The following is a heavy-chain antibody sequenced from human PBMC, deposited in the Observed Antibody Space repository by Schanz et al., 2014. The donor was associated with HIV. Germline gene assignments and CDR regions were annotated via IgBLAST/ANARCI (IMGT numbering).Heavy chain of an antibody. CDR3: ARGPKWEGLMDV. D-gene: IGHD1-26*01. CDR2: MNPGSGNT. Sequence: QVQLVQSGAEVKKPGASVKVSCKASGYTFSSNDINWVRQASGQGLEWVGWMNPGSGNTGYAWKFQGRVTMTRDTSIRTAYMELSSLKSEDTAVYYCARGPKWEGLMDVWGQGTTVIVSS. CDR1: GYTFSSND. V-gene: IGHV1-8*02. J-gene: IGHJ6*02.